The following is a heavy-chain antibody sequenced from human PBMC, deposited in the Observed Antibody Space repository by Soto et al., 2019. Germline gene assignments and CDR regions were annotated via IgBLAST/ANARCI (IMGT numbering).Heavy chain of an antibody. Sequence: QVQLVQSGAEVKKPGSSVKVSCKASGGTFSSYAISWVRQAPGQGREWLGGIIPIFGTANYAQKFQGRVTITADNSTSTAYMELSSLRAEDTAVYYCARDRGKRWNETFLSRWGMDVWGQGTTVTVSS. CDR3: ARDRGKRWNETFLSRWGMDV. J-gene: IGHJ6*02. D-gene: IGHD1-1*01. CDR2: IIPIFGTA. V-gene: IGHV1-69*06. CDR1: GGTFSSYA.